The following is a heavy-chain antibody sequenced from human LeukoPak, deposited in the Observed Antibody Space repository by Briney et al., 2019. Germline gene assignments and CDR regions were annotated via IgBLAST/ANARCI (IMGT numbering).Heavy chain of an antibody. CDR3: ARDPEMATAHFDY. CDR2: IYYSGST. V-gene: IGHV4-39*07. D-gene: IGHD5-24*01. Sequence: SETLSLTRTVSGGSISSSSYYWGWIRQPPGKGLEWIGSIYYSGSTYYNPSLKSRVTISVDTSKNQFSLKLSSVTAADTAVYYCARDPEMATAHFDYWGQGTLVTVSS. J-gene: IGHJ4*02. CDR1: GGSISSSSYY.